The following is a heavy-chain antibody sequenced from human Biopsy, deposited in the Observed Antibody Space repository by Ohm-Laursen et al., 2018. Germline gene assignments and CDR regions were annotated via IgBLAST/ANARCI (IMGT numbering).Heavy chain of an antibody. J-gene: IGHJ5*01. D-gene: IGHD4-11*01. CDR2: ISAYNGHT. V-gene: IGHV1-18*01. CDR1: GYPFITYG. CDR3: TRDLQTRAETFDS. Sequence: GSSVKVSCKASGYPFITYGISWVRQAPGQGLEWMGWISAYNGHTKFARKFQDRVTMTTDTSTTTAYMDLRGLRSDDTAVYYCTRDLQTRAETFDSWGQGTLVIVSS.